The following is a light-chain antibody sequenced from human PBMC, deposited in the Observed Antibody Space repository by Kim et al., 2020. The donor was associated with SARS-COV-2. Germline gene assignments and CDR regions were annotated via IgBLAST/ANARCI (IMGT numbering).Light chain of an antibody. CDR2: SND. J-gene: IGLJ2*01. CDR1: SSNIGGNT. Sequence: GQRVTISCTGSSSNIGGNTVTWYQQLPGTAPKVLIYSNDERPSGVPDRFSGSKSGTSASLAISGLQSEDEADYHCAAWDDSLKGVVFGGGTKVTVL. V-gene: IGLV1-44*01. CDR3: AAWDDSLKGVV.